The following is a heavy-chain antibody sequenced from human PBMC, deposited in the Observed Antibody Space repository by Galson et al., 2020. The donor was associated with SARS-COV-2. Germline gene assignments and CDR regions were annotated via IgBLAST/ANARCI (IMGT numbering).Heavy chain of an antibody. CDR1: GFTVGSRW. CDR2: IDAAGNP. Sequence: GESLKISCAASGFTVGSRWISWVRRAPGKGLEWVSLIDAAGNPFYADSIKGRFTISRDNSRNIVFLQMTSLRAVDTAVYYCLREGDTIYPDYWGQGTLVTVSS. J-gene: IGHJ4*02. D-gene: IGHD3-10*01. V-gene: IGHV3-53*01. CDR3: LREGDTIYPDY.